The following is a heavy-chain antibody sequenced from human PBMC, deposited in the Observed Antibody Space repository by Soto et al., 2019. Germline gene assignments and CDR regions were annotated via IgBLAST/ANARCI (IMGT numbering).Heavy chain of an antibody. CDR2: ISYDGSNK. Sequence: QVQLVEPGGGVVQPGRSLRLSCAASGFTFSSYGRHWVRQAPGKGLEWVAVISYDGSNKYYADSVKGRFTISRDNSKNTLYLQMNSLRSEHTAVYYCPTLARHDRYYYAMHVWRQGTTDTVSS. D-gene: IGHD3-16*01. J-gene: IGHJ6*02. CDR3: PTLARHDRYYYAMHV. V-gene: IGHV3-30*03. CDR1: GFTFSSYG.